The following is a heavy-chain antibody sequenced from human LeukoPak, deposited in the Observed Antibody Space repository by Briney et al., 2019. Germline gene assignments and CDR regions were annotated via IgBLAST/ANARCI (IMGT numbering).Heavy chain of an antibody. J-gene: IGHJ4*02. Sequence: GGSLRLSCAASGFTFSSYEMNWVRQAPGEGLYWVSYISSSGSTIYYADSVKGRFTISRHNAKNSLYLQMNSLRAEDTAVYYCARSLRRYYYDSSGYYGNFDYWGQGALVTVSS. V-gene: IGHV3-48*03. D-gene: IGHD3-22*01. CDR2: ISSSGSTI. CDR3: ARSLRRYYYDSSGYYGNFDY. CDR1: GFTFSSYE.